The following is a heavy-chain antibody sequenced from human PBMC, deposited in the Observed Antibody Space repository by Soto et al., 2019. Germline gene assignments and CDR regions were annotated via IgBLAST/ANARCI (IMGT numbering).Heavy chain of an antibody. Sequence: QITLKGSGPTLVKPTQTLTLTCTLSGISLSTSGVVLGWIRQTPGKALEWLALVYWNDDADDSPFLRSRLIITKDTSKNQAVLTMTNMGPVEKATYDCARGLASLPDYAFDIRGQGTVIPVST. CDR2: VYWNDDA. V-gene: IGHV2-5*01. CDR3: ARGLASLPDYAFDI. J-gene: IGHJ3*02. CDR1: GISLSTSGVV. D-gene: IGHD6-25*01.